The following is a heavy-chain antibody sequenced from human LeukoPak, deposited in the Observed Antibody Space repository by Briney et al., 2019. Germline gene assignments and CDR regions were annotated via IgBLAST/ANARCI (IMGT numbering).Heavy chain of an antibody. CDR3: ARTLGADEGADY. Sequence: GGSLRLFCAASGFTFSGCWMTWVRQAPGKGLEWVSNVNENGNNKNYVESVKGRFTISRDNAKNSLYLQMNSLRAEDTAVYYCARTLGADEGADYWGQGTPVTVSS. J-gene: IGHJ4*02. CDR1: GFTFSGCW. D-gene: IGHD1-26*01. CDR2: VNENGNNK. V-gene: IGHV3-7*01.